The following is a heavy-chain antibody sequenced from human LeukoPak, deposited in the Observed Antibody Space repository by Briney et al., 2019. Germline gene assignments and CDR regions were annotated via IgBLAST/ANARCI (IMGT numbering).Heavy chain of an antibody. Sequence: GRSLRLSCTASGFTFSSYWVHWVRQSQEKRLVWVSRINEDGRVTDYADSVKGRFTFSRDNAGNTLYLQMHSLRVEDTAVYYCARDLRGIHDYWGQGTLVTVSS. CDR3: ARDLRGIHDY. CDR1: GFTFSSYW. D-gene: IGHD3-16*01. CDR2: INEDGRVT. J-gene: IGHJ4*02. V-gene: IGHV3-74*01.